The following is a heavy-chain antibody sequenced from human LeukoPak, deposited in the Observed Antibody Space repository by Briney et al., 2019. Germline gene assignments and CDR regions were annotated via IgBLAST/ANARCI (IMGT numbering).Heavy chain of an antibody. D-gene: IGHD3-10*01. V-gene: IGHV3-30*02. J-gene: IGHJ4*02. CDR2: IRYDGSNK. CDR1: GFTFSAYG. CDR3: AKDAVRTWDPYFGEFFDC. Sequence: PGGSLRLSCTASGFTFSAYGMHWVRQAPGKGLEWVAFIRYDGSNKYYADSVKGRFSISRDSSNTLYLQMYGLTTEDTAVYYCAKDAVRTWDPYFGEFFDCWGQGTLVTVSS.